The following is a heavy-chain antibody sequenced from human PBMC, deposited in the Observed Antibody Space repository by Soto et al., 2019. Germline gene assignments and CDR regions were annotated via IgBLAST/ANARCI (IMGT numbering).Heavy chain of an antibody. CDR1: GGSISSSSYY. V-gene: IGHV4-39*01. CDR3: ARTGSSSWYSVAYLDY. J-gene: IGHJ4*02. D-gene: IGHD6-13*01. CDR2: IYYSGST. Sequence: PSETLSLTCTVSGGSISSSSYYWGWIRQPPGKGQEWIGSIYYSGSTYYNPSLKSRVTISVDTSKNQFSLKLSSVTAADTAVYYCARTGSSSWYSVAYLDYGGQGTLVTVSS.